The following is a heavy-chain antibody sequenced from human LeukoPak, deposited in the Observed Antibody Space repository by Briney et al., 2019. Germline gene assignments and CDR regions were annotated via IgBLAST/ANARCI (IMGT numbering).Heavy chain of an antibody. Sequence: GGSLRLSCAASGFTFSSYWMSWVRQAPGKGLEWVANIKQDVSEKYYVDSVKGRFTISRDNAKNSLYLQMNSLRAEDTAVYYCARAGPQTLENAYLDLWGRGTLVTVSS. V-gene: IGHV3-7*01. CDR3: ARAGPQTLENAYLDL. D-gene: IGHD2-2*01. CDR1: GFTFSSYW. CDR2: IKQDVSEK. J-gene: IGHJ2*01.